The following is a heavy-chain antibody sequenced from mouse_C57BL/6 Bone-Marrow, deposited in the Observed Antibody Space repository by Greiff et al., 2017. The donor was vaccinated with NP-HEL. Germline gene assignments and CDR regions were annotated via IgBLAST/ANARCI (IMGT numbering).Heavy chain of an antibody. J-gene: IGHJ1*03. D-gene: IGHD1-1*01. CDR3: ARGYYGSSYREYFDV. CDR2: ISDGGSYT. CDR1: GFTFSSYA. V-gene: IGHV5-4*01. Sequence: EVQGVESGGGLVKPGGSLKLSCAASGFTFSSYAMSWVRQTPEKRLEWVATISDGGSYTYYPDNVKGRFTISRDNAKNNLYLQMSHLKSEDTAMYYCARGYYGSSYREYFDVWGTGTTVTVSS.